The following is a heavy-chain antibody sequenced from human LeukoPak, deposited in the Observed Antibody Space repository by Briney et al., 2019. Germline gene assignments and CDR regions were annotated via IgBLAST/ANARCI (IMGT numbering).Heavy chain of an antibody. CDR3: ASGFGELLQEYYYYYMDV. CDR2: INPNSGGT. V-gene: IGHV1-2*02. D-gene: IGHD3-10*01. CDR1: GYTFTSYG. Sequence: ASVKVSCKASGYTFTSYGISWVRQAPGQGLEWMGWINPNSGGTNYAQKFQGRVTMTRDTSISTAYMELSRLRSDDTAVYYCASGFGELLQEYYYYYMDVWGKGTTVTVSS. J-gene: IGHJ6*03.